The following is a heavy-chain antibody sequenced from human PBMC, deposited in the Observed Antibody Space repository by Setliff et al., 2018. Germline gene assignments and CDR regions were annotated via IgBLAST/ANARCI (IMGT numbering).Heavy chain of an antibody. D-gene: IGHD1-26*01. CDR2: ISASGDTT. J-gene: IGHJ5*02. CDR1: GYTSSSYA. CDR3: CSGSYLFVS. V-gene: IGHV3-23*01. Sequence: GGSLRLSCAASGYTSSSYAMTWVRQAPGKGLEWVSIISASGDTTYYADSVKGRFTISRDNSKNTLYLQMNSLRAEDTAVYYCCSGSYLFVSWGQGSLVTAPQ.